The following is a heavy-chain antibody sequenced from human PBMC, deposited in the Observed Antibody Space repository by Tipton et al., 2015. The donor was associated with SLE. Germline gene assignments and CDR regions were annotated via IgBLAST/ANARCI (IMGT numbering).Heavy chain of an antibody. CDR2: IYYSGNT. CDR1: GGSFSGYY. CDR3: AKTVAGAAYLFDL. D-gene: IGHD6-19*01. V-gene: IGHV4-34*01. J-gene: IGHJ4*02. Sequence: TLSLTCAVYGGSFSGYYWTWIRQHPGKGLEWIGYIYYSGNTYYNPSLKSRLTISLDTSKNQFSLKLSSVTAADTAVYYCAKTVAGAAYLFDLWGQGTLVTVSS.